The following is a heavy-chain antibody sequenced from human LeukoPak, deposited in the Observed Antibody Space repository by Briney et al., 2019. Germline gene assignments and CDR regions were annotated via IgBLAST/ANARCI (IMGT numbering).Heavy chain of an antibody. Sequence: GGSLRLSCAASGFTFSSYSMNWVRQAPGKGLEWVSSISSSSSYIYYADSVKGRFTISRDNAKNSLYLQMNSLRAEDTAVYYCARDSRMRKDAFDIWGQGTMVTVSS. CDR2: ISSSSSYI. CDR1: GFTFSSYS. CDR3: ARDSRMRKDAFDI. J-gene: IGHJ3*02. V-gene: IGHV3-21*01. D-gene: IGHD2-2*01.